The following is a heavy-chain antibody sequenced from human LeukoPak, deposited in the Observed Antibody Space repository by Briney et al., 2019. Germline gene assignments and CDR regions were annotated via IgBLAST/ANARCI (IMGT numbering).Heavy chain of an antibody. CDR1: GFTFSTYA. Sequence: GRSLRLSCAASGFTFSTYAMSWVRQAPGKGLEWVSSICGSGSSIHCVDSYYRDSVKGRFTISRDNSKDTLYLQMNSLRAEDTAVYYCARDLGLSVGVTPFASWGRGTLVTVSS. CDR2: ICGSGSSIHCVDS. D-gene: IGHD1-26*01. CDR3: ARDLGLSVGVTPFAS. J-gene: IGHJ4*02. V-gene: IGHV3-23*01.